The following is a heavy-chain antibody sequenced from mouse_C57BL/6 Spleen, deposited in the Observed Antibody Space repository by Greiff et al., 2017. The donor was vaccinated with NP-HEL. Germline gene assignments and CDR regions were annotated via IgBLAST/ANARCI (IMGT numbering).Heavy chain of an antibody. CDR1: GYTFTSYW. J-gene: IGHJ4*01. CDR2: IHPNSGST. V-gene: IGHV1-64*01. CDR3: ARRGRYGYGSSYEDAMDY. D-gene: IGHD1-1*01. Sequence: QVQLQQPGAELVKPGASVKLSCKASGYTFTSYWMHWVKQRPGQGLEWIGMIHPNSGSTNYNEKFKSKATLTVDKSSSTAYMQLSSLTSEDSAVYYCARRGRYGYGSSYEDAMDYWGQGTSVTVSS.